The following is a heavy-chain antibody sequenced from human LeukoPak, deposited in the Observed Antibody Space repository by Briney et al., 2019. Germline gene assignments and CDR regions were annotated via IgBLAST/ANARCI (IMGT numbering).Heavy chain of an antibody. V-gene: IGHV1-24*01. D-gene: IGHD2-8*02. CDR3: ATGLAGGVRLNWFDP. CDR2: FDPEDGET. Sequence: GASVTVSCNVSGYTLTELSMHWVRQAPGKGLEWMGGFDPEDGETIYAQKFQGRVTMTEDTSTDTAYMELSSLRSEDTAVYYCATGLAGGVRLNWFDPWGQGTLVTVSS. J-gene: IGHJ5*02. CDR1: GYTLTELS.